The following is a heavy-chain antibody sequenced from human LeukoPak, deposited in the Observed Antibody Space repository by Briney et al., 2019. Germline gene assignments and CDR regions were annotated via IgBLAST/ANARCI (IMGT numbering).Heavy chain of an antibody. CDR3: ARTYYGPGRPFDY. CDR1: GGSFSGHY. J-gene: IGHJ4*02. V-gene: IGHV4-34*01. Sequence: SETLSLTCAVYGGSFSGHYWSWIRQPPGKGLEWIGEINHSGSTNYNPSLKSRVTISVDTSKNQFSLKLSSVTAADTAVYYCARTYYGPGRPFDYWGQGTLVTVSS. D-gene: IGHD3-10*01. CDR2: INHSGST.